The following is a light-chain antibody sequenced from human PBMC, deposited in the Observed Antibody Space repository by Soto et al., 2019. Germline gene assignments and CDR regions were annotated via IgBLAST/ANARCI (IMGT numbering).Light chain of an antibody. CDR2: DVS. CDR3: CSYTTSSPHVV. V-gene: IGLV2-14*01. J-gene: IGLJ2*01. Sequence: QSALTQPASVSGSPGQSITISCTGTSSDVGGYNYVSWYQQHPGQAPKLMIYDVSNRPSGVSNRFSGSKSGNTASLTISGLQAEDEADYYCCSYTTSSPHVVFGGGTKVTVL. CDR1: SSDVGGYNY.